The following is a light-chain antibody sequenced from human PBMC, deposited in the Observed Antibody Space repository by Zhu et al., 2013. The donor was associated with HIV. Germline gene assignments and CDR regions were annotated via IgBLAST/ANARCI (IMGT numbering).Light chain of an antibody. CDR1: QSVSSN. J-gene: IGKJ1*01. Sequence: EIVMTQSPATLSVSPGERATLSCRASQSVSSNLAWYQQKAGQAPKFLIYGASTRATDIPARFSGSGSGTEFTLTISSLQSEDFAVYYCQQYNNWPRTFGQGTKVEIK. V-gene: IGKV3-15*01. CDR2: GAS. CDR3: QQYNNWPRT.